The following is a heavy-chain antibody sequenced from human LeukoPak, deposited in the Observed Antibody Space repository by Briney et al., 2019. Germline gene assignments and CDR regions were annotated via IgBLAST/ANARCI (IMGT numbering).Heavy chain of an antibody. Sequence: GGSLRLSCAASGFTFSSYSMNWVRQAPGKGLEWVSSISSSSYIYYADSVKGRFTISRDNAKNSLYLQMNSLRAEDTAVYYCARDRPHSSGCFDYWGQGTLVTVSS. V-gene: IGHV3-21*01. CDR3: ARDRPHSSGCFDY. D-gene: IGHD6-19*01. CDR2: ISSSSYI. CDR1: GFTFSSYS. J-gene: IGHJ4*02.